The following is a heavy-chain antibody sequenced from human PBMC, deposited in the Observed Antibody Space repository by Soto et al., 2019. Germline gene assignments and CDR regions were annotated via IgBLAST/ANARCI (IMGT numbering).Heavy chain of an antibody. CDR1: GGSISSYY. CDR2: IYYSGST. J-gene: IGHJ4*02. Sequence: QVQLQESGPGLVKPSETLSLTCTVSGGSISSYYWSWIRQPPGKGLEWIGYIYYSGSTNYNPSLKSRVTITVATSKNQFPTKLSSVTAADTAVYYCARHNYGDYGLDSWGQGTLVTVSS. V-gene: IGHV4-59*08. D-gene: IGHD4-17*01. CDR3: ARHNYGDYGLDS.